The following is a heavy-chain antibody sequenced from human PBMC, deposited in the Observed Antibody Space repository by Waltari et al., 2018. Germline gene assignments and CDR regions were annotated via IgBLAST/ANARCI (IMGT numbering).Heavy chain of an antibody. CDR1: GYSISSGYY. V-gene: IGHV4-38-2*02. CDR3: ARDTAGSSGWSRVGDY. D-gene: IGHD6-19*01. CDR2: IYPSGVT. Sequence: QVQLQESGPGLVKPSETLSLTCAVSGYSISSGYYWGWIRQPPGKGLEWIGSIYPSGVTYYNPALKRRVTISVDTSKNQFSLTLSSVTAADTALYYWARDTAGSSGWSRVGDYWGQGTLVTVSS. J-gene: IGHJ4*02.